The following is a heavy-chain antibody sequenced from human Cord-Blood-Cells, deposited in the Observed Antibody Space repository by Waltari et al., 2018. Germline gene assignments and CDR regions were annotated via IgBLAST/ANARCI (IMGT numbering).Heavy chain of an antibody. D-gene: IGHD3-9*01. V-gene: IGHV4-39*01. J-gene: IGHJ2*01. CDR3: ARLTRPDYDILTGYWYFDL. CDR1: GGSISSSSYY. Sequence: QLQLQESGPGLVKPSETLSLTCTVSGGSISSSSYYWGWIRQPPGKGLEWIGSIYYSGNTYYNPSLKSRVTISVDTSKNQFSLKLSSVTAADTAVYYCARLTRPDYDILTGYWYFDLWGRGTLVTVSS. CDR2: IYYSGNT.